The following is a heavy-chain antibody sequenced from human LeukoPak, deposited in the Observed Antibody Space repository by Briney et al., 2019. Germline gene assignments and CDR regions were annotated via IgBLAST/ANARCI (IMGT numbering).Heavy chain of an antibody. CDR1: GFTFSSYW. CDR3: ARDWKYYDFWSGYHKWFDP. Sequence: GGSLRLSCAASGFTFSSYWMSWVRQAPGRGLEWVANIKQDGSEKYYVDSVKGRFTISRDNAENSLYLQMNSLRAEDTAVYYCARDWKYYDFWSGYHKWFDPWGQGTLVTVSS. CDR2: IKQDGSEK. J-gene: IGHJ5*02. V-gene: IGHV3-7*01. D-gene: IGHD3-3*01.